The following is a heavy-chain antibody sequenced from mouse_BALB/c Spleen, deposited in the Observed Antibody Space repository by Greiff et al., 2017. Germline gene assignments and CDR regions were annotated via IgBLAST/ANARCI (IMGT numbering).Heavy chain of an antibody. V-gene: IGHV5-17*02. J-gene: IGHJ4*01. D-gene: IGHD1-1*01. Sequence: EVQLQESGGGLVQPGGSRKLSCAASGFTFSSFGMHWVRQAPEKGLEWVAYISSGSSTIYYADTVKGRFTISRDNPKNTLFLQMTSLRSEDTAMYYCARGALRYYAMDYWGQGTSVTVSS. CDR1: GFTFSSFG. CDR2: ISSGSSTI. CDR3: ARGALRYYAMDY.